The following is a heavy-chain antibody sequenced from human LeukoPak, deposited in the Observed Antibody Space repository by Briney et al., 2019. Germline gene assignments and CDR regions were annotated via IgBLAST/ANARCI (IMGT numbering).Heavy chain of an antibody. CDR1: GGSISNYY. D-gene: IGHD6-13*01. Sequence: SSETLSLTCTVSGGSISNYYWNWIRQPPGKGLEWIGYIYYTGSTNYNPSLKSRVTMSVDTSKNQFSLNLKSVTPEDTAVYYCARNLIPEQLVLNFWGQGTLVTVSS. CDR2: IYYTGST. V-gene: IGHV4-59*01. J-gene: IGHJ4*02. CDR3: ARNLIPEQLVLNF.